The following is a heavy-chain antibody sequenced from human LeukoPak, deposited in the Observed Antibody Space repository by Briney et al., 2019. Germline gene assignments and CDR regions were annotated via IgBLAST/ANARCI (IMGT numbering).Heavy chain of an antibody. V-gene: IGHV3-30-3*01. CDR3: ARGVEGAIDY. CDR1: GFTFSSYA. D-gene: IGHD1-26*01. CDR2: ISYDGSNK. Sequence: GALRPSCAASGFTFSSYAMHWVRQAPGKGLGWGAVISYDGSNKYYADSVKGRFTISRDNSKNTLYLQMNSLRAEDTAVYYCARGVEGAIDYWGQGTLVTVSS. J-gene: IGHJ4*02.